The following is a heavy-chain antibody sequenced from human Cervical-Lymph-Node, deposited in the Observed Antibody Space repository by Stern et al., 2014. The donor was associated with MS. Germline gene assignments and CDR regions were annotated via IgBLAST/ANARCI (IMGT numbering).Heavy chain of an antibody. CDR2: ISYDGRDK. Sequence: VQLVASGGGVVQPGRSLRLSCAASGFVFRRYALHWVRQAPGKGLEWVALISYDGRDKYYTDSVKGRFTVSRDISNNTVDLEMNSLRLEDTAVYYCAKGGSGSYLDWGQGSLVTVSS. CDR3: AKGGSGSYLD. J-gene: IGHJ4*02. CDR1: GFVFRRYA. D-gene: IGHD1-26*01. V-gene: IGHV3-30*04.